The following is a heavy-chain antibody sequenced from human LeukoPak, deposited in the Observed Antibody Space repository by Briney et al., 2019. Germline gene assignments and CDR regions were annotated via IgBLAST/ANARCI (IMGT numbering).Heavy chain of an antibody. D-gene: IGHD4-17*01. Sequence: PGGSLRLSCATSQFKFNNYGMTWVRQAPGKGLEWVASIPGSGGSTQYADSVQGRFTISRDISKYTLYLQMNSLRAEDTAVYYCAKDPIGDYIGTFDIWGQGTMVAVSS. CDR1: QFKFNNYG. CDR3: AKDPIGDYIGTFDI. CDR2: IPGSGGST. V-gene: IGHV3-23*01. J-gene: IGHJ3*02.